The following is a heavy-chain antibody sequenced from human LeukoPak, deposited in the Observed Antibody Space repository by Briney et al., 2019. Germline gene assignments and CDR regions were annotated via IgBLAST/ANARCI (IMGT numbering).Heavy chain of an antibody. CDR2: ISGSGGST. J-gene: IGHJ6*03. Sequence: GGSLRLSCAASGFTFSSYAMSWVRQAPGKGLEWVSAISGSGGSTYYADSVKGRFTISRDNSKNTLYLQMNSLRAEDTAVYYCARRKGGYSGYDAGEDYMDVWGKGTTVTVSS. CDR1: GFTFSSYA. V-gene: IGHV3-23*01. CDR3: ARRKGGYSGYDAGEDYMDV. D-gene: IGHD5-12*01.